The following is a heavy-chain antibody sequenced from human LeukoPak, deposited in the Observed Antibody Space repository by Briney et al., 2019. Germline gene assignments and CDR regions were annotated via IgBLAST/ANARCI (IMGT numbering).Heavy chain of an antibody. V-gene: IGHV3-30*18. Sequence: PGGSLRLSCADSGFTFSSFDMHWVRQAPGKGLEWVAVISYDGTNKYYADSVRGRFTISRDTSKNTLYLQMNSLRAEDTAVYYCAKVYGSGSYFYFYAMDVWGQGTTATVSS. D-gene: IGHD3-10*01. J-gene: IGHJ6*02. CDR3: AKVYGSGSYFYFYAMDV. CDR2: ISYDGTNK. CDR1: GFTFSSFD.